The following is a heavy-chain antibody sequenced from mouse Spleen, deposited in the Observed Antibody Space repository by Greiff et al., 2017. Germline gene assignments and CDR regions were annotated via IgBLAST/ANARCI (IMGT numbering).Heavy chain of an antibody. CDR2: IDPETGGT. D-gene: IGHD1-1*01. J-gene: IGHJ4*01. V-gene: IGHV1-15*01. CDR3: TPITTVVAAYYAMDY. Sequence: VQLQQSGAELVRPGASVTLSCKASGYTFTDYEMHWVKQTPVHGLEWIGAIDPETGGTAYNQKFKGKAILTADKSSSTAYMELRSLTSEDSAVYYCTPITTVVAAYYAMDYWGQGTSVTVSS. CDR1: GYTFTDYE.